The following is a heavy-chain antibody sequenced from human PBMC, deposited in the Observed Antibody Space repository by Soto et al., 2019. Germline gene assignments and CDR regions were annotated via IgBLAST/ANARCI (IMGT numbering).Heavy chain of an antibody. CDR2: ISSSGGST. CDR3: EKVSSGY. V-gene: IGHV3-23*01. D-gene: IGHD3-10*01. J-gene: IGHJ4*02. CDR1: GFTFSNNP. Sequence: VGSLRLSCASSGFTFSNNPMSWVRQAPGKGLEWVSSISSSGGSTYYADSVKGRFTISRDNSKDTLYLQMNSLRAEDTALYYCEKVSSGYWGQGTLVTVSS.